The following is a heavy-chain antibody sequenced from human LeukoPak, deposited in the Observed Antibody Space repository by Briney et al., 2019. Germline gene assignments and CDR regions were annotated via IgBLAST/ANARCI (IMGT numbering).Heavy chain of an antibody. Sequence: SVKVSCKASGGTFSSYTISWVRQAPGQGLEWMGGIMPVLDTGSYAQGFQGRVTITADRSTSTAYMELRSLRPEDTALYYCAARDNGNDLLSYHAMDVWGNGTTVTVSS. J-gene: IGHJ6*04. V-gene: IGHV1-69*06. CDR3: AARDNGNDLLSYHAMDV. CDR1: GGTFSSYT. D-gene: IGHD1-1*01. CDR2: IMPVLDTG.